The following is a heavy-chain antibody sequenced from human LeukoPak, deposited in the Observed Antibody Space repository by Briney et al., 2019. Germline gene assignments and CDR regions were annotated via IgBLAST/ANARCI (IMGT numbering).Heavy chain of an antibody. CDR1: GGTFSSYT. Sequence: SVKVSCKASGGTFSSYTSSWVRQAPGQGLEWMGRIIPILGIANYAQKFQGRVTITADKSTSTAYMELSSLRSEDTAVYYCARESIAVAGSFDYWGQGTLVTVSS. CDR3: ARESIAVAGSFDY. CDR2: IIPILGIA. V-gene: IGHV1-69*02. D-gene: IGHD6-19*01. J-gene: IGHJ4*02.